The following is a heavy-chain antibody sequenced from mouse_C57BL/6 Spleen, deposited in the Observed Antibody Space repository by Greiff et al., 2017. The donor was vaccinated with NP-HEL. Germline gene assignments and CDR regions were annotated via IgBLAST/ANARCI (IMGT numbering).Heavy chain of an antibody. D-gene: IGHD1-1*01. CDR2: IDPSDSYT. CDR3: ARGGYGSPFYYFDY. CDR1: GYIFISYW. Sequence: VQLQQPGAELVMPGASVKLSCKASGYIFISYWMHWVKQRPGQGLEWIGEIDPSDSYTNYNQQFKGKSTLTVDKSSSTAYMQLSSLTSEDSTVYYCARGGYGSPFYYFDYWGQGTTLTVSS. V-gene: IGHV1-69*01. J-gene: IGHJ2*01.